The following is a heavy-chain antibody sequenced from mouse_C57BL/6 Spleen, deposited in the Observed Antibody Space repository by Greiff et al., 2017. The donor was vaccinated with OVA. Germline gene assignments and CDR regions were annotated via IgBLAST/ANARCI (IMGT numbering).Heavy chain of an antibody. CDR1: GFTFSDYG. D-gene: IGHD2-3*01. CDR3: ARTTFKMDFDV. J-gene: IGHJ1*03. CDR2: ISSGSSTI. Sequence: EVKLLESGGGLVKPGGSLKLSCAASGFTFSDYGMHWVRQAPEKGLEWVAYISSGSSTIYYADTVKGRFTISRDNAKNTLFLQMTSLRSEDTAMYYCARTTFKMDFDVWGTGTTVTVSS. V-gene: IGHV5-17*01.